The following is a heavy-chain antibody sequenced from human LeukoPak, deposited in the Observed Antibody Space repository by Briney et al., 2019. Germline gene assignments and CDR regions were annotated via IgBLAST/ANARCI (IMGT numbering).Heavy chain of an antibody. CDR1: GGTFSSYA. CDR2: IIPIFGTA. V-gene: IGHV1-69*13. D-gene: IGHD1-7*01. J-gene: IGHJ4*02. CDR3: AKDLNLRYFDY. Sequence: GASVKVSCKASGGTFSSYAISWVRQAPGQGLEWMGGIIPIFGTANYAQKFQGRVTITADESTSTAYMELSSLRSEDTAVYYCAKDLNLRYFDYWGQGTLVTVSS.